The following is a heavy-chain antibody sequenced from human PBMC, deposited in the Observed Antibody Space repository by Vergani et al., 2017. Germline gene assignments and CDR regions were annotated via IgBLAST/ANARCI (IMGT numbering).Heavy chain of an antibody. Sequence: QVQLQQWGAGLLKPSETLSLTCAVYGGSFSGYFWSWIRQPPGKGLEWIGEINHSGSTNYNPSLESRVIISIVTSKNQFSLRLSSVTAADTAVYYCARLNGDYMRLSEYWGQGTLVAVSS. V-gene: IGHV4-34*01. D-gene: IGHD4-17*01. CDR2: INHSGST. J-gene: IGHJ4*02. CDR1: GGSFSGYF. CDR3: ARLNGDYMRLSEY.